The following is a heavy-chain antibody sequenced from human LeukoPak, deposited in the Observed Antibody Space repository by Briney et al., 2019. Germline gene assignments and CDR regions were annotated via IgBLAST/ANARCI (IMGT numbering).Heavy chain of an antibody. J-gene: IGHJ3*02. D-gene: IGHD3-22*01. Sequence: SETLSLTCTVSGGSISSYYWSWIRQPAGKGLEWIGRIYTSGSTNYNPSLKSRVTMSVDTSKNQFSLKLSSVTAADTAVYYCARTTTPYYYDSSGFDIWGQGTMVTVSS. V-gene: IGHV4-4*07. CDR1: GGSISSYY. CDR3: ARTTTPYYYDSSGFDI. CDR2: IYTSGST.